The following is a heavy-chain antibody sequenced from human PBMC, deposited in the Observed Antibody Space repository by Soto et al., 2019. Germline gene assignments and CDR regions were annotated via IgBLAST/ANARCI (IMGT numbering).Heavy chain of an antibody. Sequence: PSETLSLTCSVSCDSISTVDYFWAWMRQPPGQALAYIGYTYKSATTYYNPSFESRVAISLKTSQSQFSLNVPSVTAADTAVHFCARGRDCLTGRCFPNWFDSWGQGTMVTVSS. CDR2: TYKSATT. V-gene: IGHV4-30-4*01. CDR3: ARGRDCLTGRCFPNWFDS. CDR1: CDSISTVDYF. J-gene: IGHJ5*01. D-gene: IGHD7-27*01.